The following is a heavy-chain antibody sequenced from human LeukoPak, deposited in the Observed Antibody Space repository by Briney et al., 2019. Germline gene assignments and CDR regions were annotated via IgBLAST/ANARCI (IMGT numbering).Heavy chain of an antibody. CDR1: GGSISSYY. J-gene: IGHJ6*03. Sequence: SETLSLTCTVSGGSISSYYWSWIRQPPGKGLEWIGYIYYSGSTNYNPSLKTRVTISVDTSKNQFSLKLSSVTAADTAVYYCARGLGSYYYYMDVWGKGTTVTVSS. CDR3: ARGLGSYYYYMDV. CDR2: IYYSGST. D-gene: IGHD5-12*01. V-gene: IGHV4-59*01.